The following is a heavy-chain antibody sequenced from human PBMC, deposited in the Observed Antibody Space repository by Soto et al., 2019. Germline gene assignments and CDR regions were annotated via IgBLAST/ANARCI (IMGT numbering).Heavy chain of an antibody. Sequence: QVHLVQSGAEVKKPGASVKVSCKASGYMFTKSAMHWVRQAPGQRLEWMGWISGDSGNTKYSPKLQDRVTITRDTSASTAYMEVSSLRSEDTAVYYCARDGVAAVNFNFDYWGQGTLVTVSS. CDR2: ISGDSGNT. D-gene: IGHD6-25*01. J-gene: IGHJ4*01. V-gene: IGHV1-3*01. CDR1: GYMFTKSA. CDR3: ARDGVAAVNFNFDY.